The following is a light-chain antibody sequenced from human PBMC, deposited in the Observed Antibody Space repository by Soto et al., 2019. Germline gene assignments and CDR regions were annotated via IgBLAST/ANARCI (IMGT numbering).Light chain of an antibody. J-gene: IGLJ2*01. V-gene: IGLV3-21*04. CDR2: YDS. CDR1: NIGSKS. CDR3: QVWDSSSDHLV. Sequence: YELTQPPSVSVAPGKTARITCGGNNIGSKSVHWYQQKPGQAPVLVIYYDSDRPSGIPERFSGSNSGNTATLTISRVEAGDEADYYCQVWDSSSDHLVFGGGTQLTVL.